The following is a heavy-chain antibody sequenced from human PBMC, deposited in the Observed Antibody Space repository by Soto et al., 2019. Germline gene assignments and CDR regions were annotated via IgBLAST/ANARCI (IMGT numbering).Heavy chain of an antibody. V-gene: IGHV5-51*01. D-gene: IGHD3-9*01. Sequence: GESLKISCKGSGYSFTSYWIGWVRQMPGKGLEWMGIIYPGDSDTRYSPSFQGQVTISADKSISTAYLQWSSLKASDTAMYYCARIGKYYDILTGYPLYFDYWGQGTLVTVSS. CDR2: IYPGDSDT. CDR1: GYSFTSYW. CDR3: ARIGKYYDILTGYPLYFDY. J-gene: IGHJ4*02.